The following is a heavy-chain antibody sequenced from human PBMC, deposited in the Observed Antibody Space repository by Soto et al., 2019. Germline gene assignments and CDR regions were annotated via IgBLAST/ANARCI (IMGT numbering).Heavy chain of an antibody. CDR1: GGTFSSYA. CDR2: IIPIFGTA. V-gene: IGHV1-69*12. J-gene: IGHJ4*02. D-gene: IGHD1-26*01. CDR3: ASSSGSYYRSYYFDY. Sequence: QVQLVQSGAEVKKPGSSVKVSCKASGGTFSSYAISWVRQAPGQGLEWMGGIIPIFGTANYAQKFQGRVTITADESTSTAYMELSRLRSEDTAVYYCASSSGSYYRSYYFDYWVQGTLVTVSS.